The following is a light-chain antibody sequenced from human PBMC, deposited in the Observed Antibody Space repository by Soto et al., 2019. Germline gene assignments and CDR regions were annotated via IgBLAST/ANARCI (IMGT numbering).Light chain of an antibody. CDR1: SSNIGSDA. CDR2: TNN. CDR3: AAWDDSLNGWV. V-gene: IGLV1-44*01. J-gene: IGLJ3*02. Sequence: QSVLTQPPSASGTPGQRVTISCSGGSSNIGSDAVNWYQQLPGTAPKLLIDTNNQRPSGVPDRFSGSKSGTSASLAISGLQSEDEAYYYCAAWDDSLNGWVFGGGTKLTVL.